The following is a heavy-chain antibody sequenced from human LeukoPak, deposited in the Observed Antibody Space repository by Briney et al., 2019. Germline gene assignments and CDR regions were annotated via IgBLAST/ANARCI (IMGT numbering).Heavy chain of an antibody. CDR3: ARDRSYNWKVFAFDI. CDR1: GGSISSGGYY. D-gene: IGHD1-1*01. V-gene: IGHV4-31*03. J-gene: IGHJ3*02. Sequence: SETLSLTCTVSGGSISSGGYYWSWIRQHPGKGLEWIGYIYCSGSTYYNPSLKSRVTISVDTSKNQFSLKLSSVTAADTAVYYCARDRSYNWKVFAFDIWGQGTMVTVSS. CDR2: IYCSGST.